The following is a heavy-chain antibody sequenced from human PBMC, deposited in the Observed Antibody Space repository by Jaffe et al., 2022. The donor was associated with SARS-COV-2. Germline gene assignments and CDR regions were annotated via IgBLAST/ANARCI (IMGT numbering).Heavy chain of an antibody. CDR1: GFSFSSYS. CDR3: AKGSSGNYYPFGL. V-gene: IGHV3-23*01. CDR2: LSGSGVSP. J-gene: IGHJ4*02. Sequence: EVQLLESGGGLVQPGGSLRLSCAASGFSFSSYSMSWVRQPPGKGLEWVSGLSGSGVSPEYADSVRGRFTISRDNSKNTLYLQMNSLRAEDTAIYHCAKGSSGNYYPFGLWGQGTLVTVSS. D-gene: IGHD1-26*01.